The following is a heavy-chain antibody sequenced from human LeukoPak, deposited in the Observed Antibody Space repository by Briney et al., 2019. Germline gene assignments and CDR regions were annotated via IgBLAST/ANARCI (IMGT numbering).Heavy chain of an antibody. V-gene: IGHV3-48*03. Sequence: PGGSLRLSCAASGFTFSTHWMHWVRQAPGKGLEWVSYISGSGGTIYYADSVKGRFTISRDNAKNSLYLQMSSLRAEDTAIYYCARESAILGVVTPDYWGQGTLVTVSS. J-gene: IGHJ4*02. CDR2: ISGSGGTI. CDR1: GFTFSTHW. D-gene: IGHD3-3*01. CDR3: ARESAILGVVTPDY.